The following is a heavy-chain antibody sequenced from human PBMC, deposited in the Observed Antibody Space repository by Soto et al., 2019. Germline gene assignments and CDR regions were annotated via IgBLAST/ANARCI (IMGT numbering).Heavy chain of an antibody. J-gene: IGHJ6*02. CDR2: IYYSGST. CDR3: ARAGYSGYDSGARYYYYYYGMDV. D-gene: IGHD5-12*01. Sequence: SETLSLTCTVSGGSISSGGYYWSWIRQHPGKGPEWIGYIYYSGSTYYNPSLKSRVTISVDTSKNQFSLKLSSVTAADTAVYYCARAGYSGYDSGARYYYYYYGMDVWGQGTTVTVSS. CDR1: GGSISSGGYY. V-gene: IGHV4-31*03.